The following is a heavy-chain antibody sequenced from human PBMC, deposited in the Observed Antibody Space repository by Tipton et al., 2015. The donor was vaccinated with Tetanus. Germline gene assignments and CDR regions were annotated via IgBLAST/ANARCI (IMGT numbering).Heavy chain of an antibody. J-gene: IGHJ4*02. CDR3: AGGGTLDY. CDR1: GFIFSSSG. Sequence: SLRLSCPASGFIFSSSGIHWVRQAPGKGLEWLSYITSRSSTIYYAGSGKGRFTISRDKAKNTLYLQMNSLRDEDTAGYYWAGGGTLDYWGQGTLVTVSS. D-gene: IGHD1-14*01. CDR2: ITSRSSTI. V-gene: IGHV3-48*02.